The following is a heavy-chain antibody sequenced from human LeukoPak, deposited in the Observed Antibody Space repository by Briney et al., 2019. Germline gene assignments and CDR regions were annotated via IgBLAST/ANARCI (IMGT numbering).Heavy chain of an antibody. Sequence: ASVKVSCKASGYTFTSYGISWVRQAPGQGLEWMGWISAYNGNTNYAQKLQGRVTMTTDTSASTAYMELRSLRSDDTAVYYCARSGYYDILTGYYDFDYWGQGTLVTVSS. CDR3: ARSGYYDILTGYYDFDY. CDR2: ISAYNGNT. CDR1: GYTFTSYG. V-gene: IGHV1-18*01. J-gene: IGHJ4*02. D-gene: IGHD3-9*01.